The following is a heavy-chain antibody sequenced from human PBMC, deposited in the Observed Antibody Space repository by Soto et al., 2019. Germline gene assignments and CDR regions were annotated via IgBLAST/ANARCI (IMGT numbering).Heavy chain of an antibody. CDR3: ARVRWGGYCSGGSCYPPGY. V-gene: IGHV3-30-3*01. CDR1: GFTFSSYT. J-gene: IGHJ4*02. CDR2: ISYDESNK. D-gene: IGHD2-15*01. Sequence: QVQLVESGGGVVQPGRSLRLSCVASGFTFSSYTMHWVRQAPGKGLEWVAVISYDESNKYYTDSVKGRFTISRDNSKDTLYLQMNSLRVEDTAVYYCARVRWGGYCSGGSCYPPGYWGQGTLVTVSS.